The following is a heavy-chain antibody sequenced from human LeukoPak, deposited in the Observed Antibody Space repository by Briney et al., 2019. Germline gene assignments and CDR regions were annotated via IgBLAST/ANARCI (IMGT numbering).Heavy chain of an antibody. CDR2: INPNSGGT. CDR3: ARDQYYGDYDSDY. J-gene: IGHJ4*02. V-gene: IGHV1-2*06. D-gene: IGHD4-17*01. Sequence: ASVKVSCKASGYTFTGYYMHWVRQAPGQGLEWMGRINPNSGGTNYAQKFQGRVTMTRDTSISTAYMELSRLRSDDTAVYYCARDQYYGDYDSDYWGQGTLVTVSS. CDR1: GYTFTGYY.